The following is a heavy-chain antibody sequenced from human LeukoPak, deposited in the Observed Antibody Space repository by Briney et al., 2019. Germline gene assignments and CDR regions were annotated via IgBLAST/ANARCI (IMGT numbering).Heavy chain of an antibody. J-gene: IGHJ4*02. V-gene: IGHV4-34*01. CDR1: GGSFSGYY. D-gene: IGHD1-26*01. CDR3: ARGGYSGSYLYFDY. Sequence: SETLSLTCAVYGGSFSGYYWSWIRQPPGKGLEWIGEINHSGSTNYNPSLKSRVTISVDTSENQFSLKLSSVTAADTAVYYCARGGYSGSYLYFDYWGQGTLVTVSS. CDR2: INHSGST.